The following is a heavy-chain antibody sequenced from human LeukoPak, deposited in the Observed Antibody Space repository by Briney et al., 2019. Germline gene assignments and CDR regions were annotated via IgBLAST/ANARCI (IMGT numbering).Heavy chain of an antibody. CDR3: ARMGPRIVVVPTDAFDI. D-gene: IGHD3-22*01. V-gene: IGHV5-51*01. Sequence: GESLKISCKGSGYSFTSYWVGWVRQMPGKGLEWMGIIYPGDSDTRYSPSFQGQVTISADKSISTAYLQWSSLKASDTAMYYCARMGPRIVVVPTDAFDIWGQGTMVTVPS. CDR1: GYSFTSYW. CDR2: IYPGDSDT. J-gene: IGHJ3*02.